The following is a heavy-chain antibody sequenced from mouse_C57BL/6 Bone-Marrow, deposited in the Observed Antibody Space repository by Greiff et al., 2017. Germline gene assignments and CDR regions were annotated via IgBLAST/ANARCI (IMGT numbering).Heavy chain of an antibody. CDR3: ARGGGYYGYDG. J-gene: IGHJ3*02. Sequence: VKLQESGPELVKPGASVKISCKASGYSFTSYYIHWVKQRPGQGLEWIGWIYPGSGNTKYNQKFKGKATLTADTSSSTAYMQLSSLTSEDSAVYFGARGGGYYGYDGWGQGTLVTVSA. CDR2: IYPGSGNT. CDR1: GYSFTSYY. D-gene: IGHD2-2*01. V-gene: IGHV1-66*01.